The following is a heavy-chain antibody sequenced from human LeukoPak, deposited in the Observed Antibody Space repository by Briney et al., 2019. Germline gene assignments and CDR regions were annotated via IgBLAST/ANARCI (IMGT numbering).Heavy chain of an antibody. CDR1: GYSFTSYW. J-gene: IGHJ5*02. V-gene: IGHV5-51*01. D-gene: IGHD2-2*02. CDR3: ARVPFDCSSTSCYINWFDP. Sequence: GESLKISCKGSGYSFTSYWIGWVRQMPGKGLEWMGIIYPGDSDTRYSPSFQGQVTISADKSISTAYLQWSSLKASDTAMYYCARVPFDCSSTSCYINWFDPWGQGTLVIVSS. CDR2: IYPGDSDT.